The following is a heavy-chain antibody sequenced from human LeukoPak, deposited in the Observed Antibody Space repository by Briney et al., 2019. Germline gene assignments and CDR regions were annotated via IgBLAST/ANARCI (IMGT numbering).Heavy chain of an antibody. CDR1: GFTLSNAW. CDR3: TRDKLELRQFDY. Sequence: TGGSLRLSCAVSGFTLSNAWMSGVRQAPGKGLEWVGRIKSKTDGDTTDYAAPVKGRFTISRDESKDTLYLQMSSLKAEDTAVYYCTRDKLELRQFDYWGQGTLVTVSS. J-gene: IGHJ4*02. D-gene: IGHD1-7*01. CDR2: IKSKTDGDTT. V-gene: IGHV3-15*01.